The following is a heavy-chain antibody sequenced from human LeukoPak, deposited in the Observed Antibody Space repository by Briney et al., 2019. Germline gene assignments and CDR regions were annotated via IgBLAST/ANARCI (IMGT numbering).Heavy chain of an antibody. CDR2: ISGSGDTM. CDR3: AKDPPYDYDY. D-gene: IGHD5-12*01. Sequence: GGSLRLSCAASGFTFSDYYMSWIRQAPGRGLERVSYISGSGDTMYYADSVKGRFTISRDNSKNTLYLQMNSLRAEDTAVYYCAKDPPYDYDYWGQGTLVTVSS. J-gene: IGHJ4*02. V-gene: IGHV3-11*01. CDR1: GFTFSDYY.